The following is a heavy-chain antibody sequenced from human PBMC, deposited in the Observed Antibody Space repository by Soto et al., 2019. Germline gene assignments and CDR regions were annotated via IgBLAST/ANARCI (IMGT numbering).Heavy chain of an antibody. J-gene: IGHJ4*02. CDR2: MSYDGSTK. CDR1: GFTFSTYS. CDR3: ARRTVTSGLDS. V-gene: IGHV3-30-3*01. Sequence: GGSLRLSCVASGFTFSTYSMHWVRQAPGKGLEWVAVMSYDGSTKYYADSVQGRFTISRDNSENTLYLQMNSLRAEDTAVFYCARRTVTSGLDSWGQGTLVTVSS. D-gene: IGHD4-17*01.